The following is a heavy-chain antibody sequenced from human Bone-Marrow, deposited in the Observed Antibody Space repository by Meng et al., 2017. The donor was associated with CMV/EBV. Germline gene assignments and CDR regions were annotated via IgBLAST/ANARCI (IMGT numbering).Heavy chain of an antibody. Sequence: GESLKISCAASGITFSSYWMHWVRQATGKGLVWVSRINSDGSSTSYADSVKGRFTISRDNAKNTLYLQMNSLRAEDTAVYYCARGGQLAHYWGQGTLVTVSS. D-gene: IGHD6-6*01. J-gene: IGHJ4*02. CDR3: ARGGQLAHY. CDR1: GITFSSYW. CDR2: INSDGSST. V-gene: IGHV3-74*01.